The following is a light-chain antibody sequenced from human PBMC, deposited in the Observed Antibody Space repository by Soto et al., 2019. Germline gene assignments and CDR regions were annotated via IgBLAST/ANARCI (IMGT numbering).Light chain of an antibody. J-gene: IGKJ5*01. Sequence: DIQMTQSTSSLSASVGDRVTITCQASQDISNYLNWYQQKPGEAPKLLIYDASNLETGVPSRFSGSGSGTDFTFTISSLQPEDIATYYCQQYDNLPTFGQGTRLEIK. CDR1: QDISNY. CDR3: QQYDNLPT. V-gene: IGKV1-33*01. CDR2: DAS.